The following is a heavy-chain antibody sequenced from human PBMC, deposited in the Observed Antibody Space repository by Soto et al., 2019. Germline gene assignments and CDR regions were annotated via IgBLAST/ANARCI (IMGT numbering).Heavy chain of an antibody. CDR2: IYWDDDK. D-gene: IGHD1-1*01. CDR3: AHVYWVAAGIRYYFDY. J-gene: IGHJ4*02. Sequence: QITLKESGPTLVKPTQTLTLTCTFSGFSLTTDAVGVGWIRQPPGKALEWLALIYWDDDKRYSPALKSRLTITKDASRTQAVLTLTNMDPADTATYYCAHVYWVAAGIRYYFDYWGQGTLVTVSS. CDR1: GFSLTTDAVG. V-gene: IGHV2-5*02.